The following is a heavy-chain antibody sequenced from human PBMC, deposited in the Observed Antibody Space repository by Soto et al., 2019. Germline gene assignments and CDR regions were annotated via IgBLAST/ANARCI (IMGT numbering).Heavy chain of an antibody. V-gene: IGHV3-30-3*01. CDR2: ISYDGDNK. CDR3: ARPWGQLSTYYYGMDT. J-gene: IGHJ6*02. Sequence: SGGSLRLSCAASGFTFRNYAMHWVRQAPGKGLEWVATISYDGDNKYYTDSVKGPFTISRDNSKNTLYLQMNSLRPEDTAVYYCARPWGQLSTYYYGMDTWGQGTTVTVSS. D-gene: IGHD3-16*01. CDR1: GFTFRNYA.